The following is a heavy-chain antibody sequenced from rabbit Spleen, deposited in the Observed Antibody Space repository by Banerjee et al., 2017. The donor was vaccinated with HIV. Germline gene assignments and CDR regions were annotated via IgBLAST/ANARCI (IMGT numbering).Heavy chain of an antibody. J-gene: IGHJ2*01. Sequence: HLKESGGGLVQPGGSLKLSCTASGFTLSSYYMNWVRQAPGKGLEWIGYIDPVFGTTNYANWVNVRFTTSSHNAQNTLYLQLNSLTAADTATYFCARDRGSGWGDAFDPWGPGTLVTVS. V-gene: IGHV1S7*01. CDR2: IDPVFGTT. CDR1: GFTLSSYY. CDR3: ARDRGSGWGDAFDP. D-gene: IGHD4-1*01.